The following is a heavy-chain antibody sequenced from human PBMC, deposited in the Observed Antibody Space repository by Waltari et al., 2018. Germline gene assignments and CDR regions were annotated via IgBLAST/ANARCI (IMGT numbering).Heavy chain of an antibody. CDR2: VHRSGRT. V-gene: IGHV4-4*02. Sequence: QMQLQESGPGLVMPSGTLSLTCVFSGDSMSTNNWWSWVRQSPEKGLEWIGQVHRSGRTNYNPSFASRVDMSLEMSINQFSLKVVSATAADTAMYYCARDRGRGLYLDSWGQGTLVTVSP. CDR3: ARDRGRGLYLDS. D-gene: IGHD2-15*01. J-gene: IGHJ4*02. CDR1: GDSMSTNNW.